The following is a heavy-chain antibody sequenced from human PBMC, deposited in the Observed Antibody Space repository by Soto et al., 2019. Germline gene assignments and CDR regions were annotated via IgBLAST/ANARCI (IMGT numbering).Heavy chain of an antibody. D-gene: IGHD6-6*01. J-gene: IGHJ4*02. CDR3: AREIAARPYYFDY. V-gene: IGHV4-31*03. CDR1: GGSISSGGYY. CDR2: IYYSGST. Sequence: QVQLQESGPGLVKPSQTLSLTCTVSGGSISSGGYYWSWIRQHPGKGLEWIGYIYYSGSTYYNPSLKSRVTIPVDTSKNQFSLKLSSVTAADTAVYYCAREIAARPYYFDYWGQGTLVTVSS.